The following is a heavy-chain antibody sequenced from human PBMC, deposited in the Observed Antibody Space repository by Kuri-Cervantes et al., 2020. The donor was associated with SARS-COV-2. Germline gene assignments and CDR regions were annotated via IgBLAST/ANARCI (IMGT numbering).Heavy chain of an antibody. CDR2: IYYNGVT. CDR1: GGSIRNGAYY. V-gene: IGHV4-31*03. CDR3: ATDKPSYGGNGYLQL. D-gene: IGHD4-23*01. J-gene: IGHJ1*01. Sequence: SETLSLTCSVSGGSIRNGAYYCHWIRHRPGKGLEWIGNIYYNGVTYYNPSLKSRVTISVDTSKNQFSLKLSSMTAADTAVYYCATDKPSYGGNGYLQLWGQGTLVTVSS.